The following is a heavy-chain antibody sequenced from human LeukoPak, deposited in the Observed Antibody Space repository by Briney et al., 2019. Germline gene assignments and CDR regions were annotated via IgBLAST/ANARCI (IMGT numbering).Heavy chain of an antibody. CDR3: ATDYGDYEPIAC. CDR2: ISFDGTNK. D-gene: IGHD4-17*01. CDR1: GVTLSNYA. Sequence: GGSLRLSCTASGVTLSNYAMHWVRRPPGRGLEWVAVISFDGTNKYYGDSVEGRFSVSRDNSKNTVYLQMNSLRPDDTAMYYCATDYGDYEPIACWGQGTLVTVSS. J-gene: IGHJ4*02. V-gene: IGHV3-30*04.